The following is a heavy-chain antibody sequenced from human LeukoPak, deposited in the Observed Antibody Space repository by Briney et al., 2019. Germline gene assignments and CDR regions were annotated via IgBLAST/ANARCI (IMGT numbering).Heavy chain of an antibody. J-gene: IGHJ3*02. CDR3: FGRGLDAFDI. D-gene: IGHD2-15*01. Sequence: PSETLSLTCAVSVGSISSGGYSGSWIRQPPGKGLEWIGYIYHSGSTYYNPSLKSRVNISVDRSKNQFSLKLSSVTAADTAVYYCFGRGLDAFDIWGQGTMVTVSS. CDR2: IYHSGST. V-gene: IGHV4-30-2*01. CDR1: VGSISSGGYS.